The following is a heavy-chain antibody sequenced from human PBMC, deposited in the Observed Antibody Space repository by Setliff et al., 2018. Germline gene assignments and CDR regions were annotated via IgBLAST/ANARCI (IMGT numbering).Heavy chain of an antibody. J-gene: IGHJ1*01. CDR3: AREGSIGWSQYFHH. D-gene: IGHD6-19*01. Sequence: AGGSLRLSCAASGFTFNGYAMNWVRQAPGKGLEWVSAISGSGHSTFYADSVKGRFTISRDISTNTLFPEIDSLRSEDTGLYYCAREGSIGWSQYFHHWGQGTPVTVSS. CDR2: ISGSGHST. CDR1: GFTFNGYA. V-gene: IGHV3-23*01.